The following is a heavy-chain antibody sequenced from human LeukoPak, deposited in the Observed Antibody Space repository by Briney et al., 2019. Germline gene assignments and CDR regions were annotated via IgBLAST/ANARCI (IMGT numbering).Heavy chain of an antibody. Sequence: GASVKVSCKASGGTFSSYAISWVRQAPGQGLEWMGGIIPIFGTANYAQKFQGRVTIAADESTSTAYMELSSLRSEDTAVYYCARGNRDSGYDLYYFDYWGQGTLVTVSS. D-gene: IGHD5-12*01. J-gene: IGHJ4*02. CDR2: IIPIFGTA. CDR1: GGTFSSYA. V-gene: IGHV1-69*13. CDR3: ARGNRDSGYDLYYFDY.